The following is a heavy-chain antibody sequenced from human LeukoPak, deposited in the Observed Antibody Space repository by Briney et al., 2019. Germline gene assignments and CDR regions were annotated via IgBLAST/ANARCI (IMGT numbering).Heavy chain of an antibody. V-gene: IGHV3-23*01. Sequence: GGSLRLSCVASGFTFISHAMSWVRQTPGKGLEWVSTISRDNINTYYTDSVKGRFTISRDNSKNTPYLQMNSLRAEDTAVYYCAKDMEVWGQGTLVTVSS. CDR1: GFTFISHA. J-gene: IGHJ4*02. CDR3: AKDMEV. CDR2: ISRDNINT. D-gene: IGHD3-10*01.